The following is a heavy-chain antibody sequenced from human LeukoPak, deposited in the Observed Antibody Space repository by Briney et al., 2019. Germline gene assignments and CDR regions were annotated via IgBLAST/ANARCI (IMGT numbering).Heavy chain of an antibody. Sequence: GGSLRVSCAASGFTFSSYAMSWVRQAPGKGLEWVSAISGSGGSTYYADSVKGRFTISRDNSKNTLYLQMNSLRAEDTAVYYCAKGSPGLYYYYGMDVWGQGTTVTVSS. V-gene: IGHV3-23*01. D-gene: IGHD7-27*01. CDR3: AKGSPGLYYYYGMDV. CDR2: ISGSGGST. CDR1: GFTFSSYA. J-gene: IGHJ6*02.